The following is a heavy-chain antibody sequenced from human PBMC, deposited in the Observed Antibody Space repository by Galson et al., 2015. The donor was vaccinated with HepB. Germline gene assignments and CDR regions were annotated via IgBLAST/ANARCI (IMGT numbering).Heavy chain of an antibody. CDR3: ARGLLLGLVLDY. J-gene: IGHJ4*02. Sequence: SVKVSCKASGGTFSSYAISWVRQAPGQGLEWMGGIIPIFGTANYAQKFQGRVTITADKSTSTAYMELSSLRSEDTAVYYCARGLLLGLVLDYWGQGTLVTVSS. CDR1: GGTFSSYA. V-gene: IGHV1-69*06. CDR2: IIPIFGTA. D-gene: IGHD3-10*01.